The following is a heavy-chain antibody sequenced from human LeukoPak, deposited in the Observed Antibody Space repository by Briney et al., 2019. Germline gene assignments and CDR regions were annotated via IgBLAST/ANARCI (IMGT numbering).Heavy chain of an antibody. CDR1: GYTFTSYY. Sequence: ASVKVSCKASGYTFTSYYMHWVRQAPGQGLEWMGIINPIGGSTSYAQKFQGRVTMTRDTSTSTVYMELSSLRSEDTAVYYCARVARYCSGGSCYSESWFDPWGQGTLVTVSS. CDR2: INPIGGST. V-gene: IGHV1-46*03. D-gene: IGHD2-15*01. CDR3: ARVARYCSGGSCYSESWFDP. J-gene: IGHJ5*02.